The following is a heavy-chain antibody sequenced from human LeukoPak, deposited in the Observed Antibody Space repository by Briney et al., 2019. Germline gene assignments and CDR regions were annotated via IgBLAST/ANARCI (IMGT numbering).Heavy chain of an antibody. V-gene: IGHV1-58*02. J-gene: IGHJ4*02. CDR3: AAWNVDTAMDPGDY. D-gene: IGHD5-18*01. Sequence: PGTSVKVSCKASGFTFTSSAMQWVRQARGQRLEWIGWIVVGSGNTNYAQKFQSRVTITRDMSTSTAYMELSSLRSEDTAVYYCAAWNVDTAMDPGDYWGQGTLVTVSS. CDR1: GFTFTSSA. CDR2: IVVGSGNT.